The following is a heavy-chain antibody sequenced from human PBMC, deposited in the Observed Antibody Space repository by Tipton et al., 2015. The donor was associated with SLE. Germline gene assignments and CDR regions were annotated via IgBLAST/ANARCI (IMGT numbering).Heavy chain of an antibody. CDR2: IKHDGSER. Sequence: SLRLSCVASGFTFSDHWVSWVRQAPGKGQEWVANIKHDGSERHYADSVKGRFTISRDNAKNSLYLQINSLRTGDTAMYYCAREPFVQYNSGWGAFFFDYWGQGALVTVSS. V-gene: IGHV3-7*01. CDR1: GFTFSDHW. J-gene: IGHJ4*02. D-gene: IGHD6-19*01. CDR3: AREPFVQYNSGWGAFFFDY.